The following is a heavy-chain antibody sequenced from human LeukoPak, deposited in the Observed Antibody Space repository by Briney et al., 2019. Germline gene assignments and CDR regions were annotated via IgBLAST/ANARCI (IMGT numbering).Heavy chain of an antibody. CDR1: GYTFTGYY. CDR3: ARALQCGGDCYSFDP. CDR2: INPNSGGT. V-gene: IGHV1-2*02. Sequence: ASVKVSCKASGYTFTGYYMHWVRQAPGQGLEWMGWINPNSGGTNYAQKFQGRVTMTRDTSISTAYMELSRLRSDDTAVYYCARALQCGGDCYSFDPWGQGTLVTVS. D-gene: IGHD2-21*02. J-gene: IGHJ5*02.